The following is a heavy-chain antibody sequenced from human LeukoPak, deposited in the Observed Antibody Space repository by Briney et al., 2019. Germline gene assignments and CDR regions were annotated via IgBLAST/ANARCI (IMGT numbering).Heavy chain of an antibody. CDR3: ARDHGPGGDWFDP. V-gene: IGHV3-66*02. CDR2: IYSGGST. Sequence: PGGSLRLSCAASGFSISNSAMSWVRQAPGKGLEWVSVIYSGGSTYYADSVKGRFTISRDNSKNTLYLQMNSLRAEDTAVYYCARDHGPGGDWFDPWGQGTLVTVSS. CDR1: GFSISNSA. D-gene: IGHD3-10*01. J-gene: IGHJ5*02.